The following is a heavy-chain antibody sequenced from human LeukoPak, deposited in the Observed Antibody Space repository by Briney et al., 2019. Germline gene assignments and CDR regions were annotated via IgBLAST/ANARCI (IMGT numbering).Heavy chain of an antibody. D-gene: IGHD3-3*01. Sequence: PGGSLRLSCAASGFTFSSYWMSWVRQAPGKGLEWVANIKQDGSEKYYVDSVKGRFTISRDNAKNSLYLQMNSLRAEDTAVYYCARDVVAIFGVVTTWDYWGQGTLVTVSS. V-gene: IGHV3-7*01. CDR1: GFTFSSYW. CDR2: IKQDGSEK. J-gene: IGHJ4*02. CDR3: ARDVVAIFGVVTTWDY.